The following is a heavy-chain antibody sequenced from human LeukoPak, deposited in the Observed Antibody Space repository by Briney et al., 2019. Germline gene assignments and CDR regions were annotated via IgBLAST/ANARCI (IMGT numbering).Heavy chain of an antibody. V-gene: IGHV5-51*01. Sequence: GESLKISCKGSGYSFTSYWIGWVRQMPGKGLEWMGIIYPGDSDTRYSPSFQGQVTISADKSISTAYLQWSSLKASDTAMYYCARQPRYCSSTSCYRWFDPRGQGTLVTVSS. CDR3: ARQPRYCSSTSCYRWFDP. J-gene: IGHJ5*02. D-gene: IGHD2-2*01. CDR2: IYPGDSDT. CDR1: GYSFTSYW.